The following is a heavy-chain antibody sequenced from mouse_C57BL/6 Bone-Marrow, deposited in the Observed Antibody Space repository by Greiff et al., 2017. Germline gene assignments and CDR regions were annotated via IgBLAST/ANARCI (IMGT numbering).Heavy chain of an antibody. CDR2: IDPETGGT. CDR1: GYTFTDYE. J-gene: IGHJ3*01. CDR3: KGNWDGFAD. Sequence: VQLQQSGAELVRPGASVTLSCKASGYTFTDYEMHWVKQTPVHGLEWIGAIDPETGGTADNQKFKGKAIRTADTSASTAYMELRSLTSEDSAVYYCKGNWDGFADWGQGTLVTVAA. D-gene: IGHD4-1*02. V-gene: IGHV1-15*01.